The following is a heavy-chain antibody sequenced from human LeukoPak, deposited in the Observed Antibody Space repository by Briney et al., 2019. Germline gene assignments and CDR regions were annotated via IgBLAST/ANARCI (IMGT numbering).Heavy chain of an antibody. V-gene: IGHV3-48*02. CDR2: ISSSSSTI. CDR1: GFTFSSYS. J-gene: IGHJ4*02. Sequence: GGSLRLSCAACGFTFSSYSMNWVRQDPGKELEWVSYISSSSSTIYYADSVKGRFTISRDNAKNSLYLQMNSLRDEDTAVYYCARTSGYDSYFDYWGQGTLVTVSS. D-gene: IGHD5-12*01. CDR3: ARTSGYDSYFDY.